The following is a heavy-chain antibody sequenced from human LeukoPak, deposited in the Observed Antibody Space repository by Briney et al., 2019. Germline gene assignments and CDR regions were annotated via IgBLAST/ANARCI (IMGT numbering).Heavy chain of an antibody. Sequence: ASVKVSCKASGYTFTSYYMHWVRQAPGQGLEWMGIINPSGGSTSYAQKFQGRVTMTRDMSTSTVYMELSSLRSEDTAVYYCARDLSRQYYFDYWGQGTLVTVSS. J-gene: IGHJ4*02. CDR2: INPSGGST. V-gene: IGHV1-46*01. CDR1: GYTFTSYY. D-gene: IGHD2/OR15-2a*01. CDR3: ARDLSRQYYFDY.